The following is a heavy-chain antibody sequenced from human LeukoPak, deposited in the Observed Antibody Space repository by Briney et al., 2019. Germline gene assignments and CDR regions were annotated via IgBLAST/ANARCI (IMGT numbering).Heavy chain of an antibody. J-gene: IGHJ4*02. V-gene: IGHV3-23*01. CDR3: AKVWTVYSDDYFDY. Sequence: GGSLRLSCAASGFTFSSYGMSWVRQAPGKGLECVSSTSGSGGSTNHADSVKGRFAISRDNSKNTLYLQMNSLRAEDTAVYYCAKVWTVYSDDYFDYWGQGTLVTVSS. D-gene: IGHD2-8*01. CDR2: TSGSGGST. CDR1: GFTFSSYG.